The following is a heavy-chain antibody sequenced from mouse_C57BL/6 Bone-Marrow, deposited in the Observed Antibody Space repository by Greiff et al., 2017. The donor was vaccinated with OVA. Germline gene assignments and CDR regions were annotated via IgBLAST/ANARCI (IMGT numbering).Heavy chain of an antibody. CDR2: ISNLAYSI. CDR1: GFTFSDYG. J-gene: IGHJ3*01. V-gene: IGHV5-15*01. CDR3: ARDSVLAY. Sequence: EVKLVESGGGLVQPGGSLKLSCAASGFTFSDYGMAWVRQAPRKGPEWVAFISNLAYSIYYADTVTGRFTISRENAKNTLYLEMSSLRSEDTAMYYCARDSVLAYWGQGTLVTVSA.